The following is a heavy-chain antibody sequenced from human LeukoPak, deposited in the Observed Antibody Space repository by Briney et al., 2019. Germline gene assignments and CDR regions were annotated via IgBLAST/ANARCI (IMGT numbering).Heavy chain of an antibody. CDR2: VFYSGNS. CDR1: GASLNSSTYY. Sequence: KPSETLSLTCTVSGASLNSSTYYWGWVRQPPGKGLEYIGSVFYSGNSYYNPTLKGRVTLSIDTSKNHFSLRLSSVTAADTAVYYCARSLFRIAARPHFDYWGRGTLVTVSS. V-gene: IGHV4-39*02. CDR3: ARSLFRIAARPHFDY. D-gene: IGHD6-6*01. J-gene: IGHJ4*02.